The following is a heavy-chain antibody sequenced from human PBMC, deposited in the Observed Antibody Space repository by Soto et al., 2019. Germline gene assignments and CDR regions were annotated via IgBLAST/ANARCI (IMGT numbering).Heavy chain of an antibody. Sequence: SETLSLTCTVSGGSISSSSYYWGWIRQPPGKGLEWIGSIYYSGSTYYNPSLKSRVTISVDTSKNQFSLKLSSVTAADTAVYYCARMGGGRDNWFDPWGQGTLVTVSS. V-gene: IGHV4-39*01. J-gene: IGHJ5*02. D-gene: IGHD2-15*01. CDR1: GGSISSSSYY. CDR2: IYYSGST. CDR3: ARMGGGRDNWFDP.